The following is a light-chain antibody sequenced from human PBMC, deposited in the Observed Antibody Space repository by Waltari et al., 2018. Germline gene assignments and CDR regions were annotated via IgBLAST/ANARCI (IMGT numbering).Light chain of an antibody. CDR3: QQYFYVPWT. CDR2: DSS. Sequence: TQSSDYLAVSLGERATINCKSSQGVFFTSKKKNLLAWYQQKPGQPPRLLISDSSTRESGVPDRFSGSGSGTDFTLTIASLQADDVAVYYCQQYFYVPWTFGQGTKVEIK. J-gene: IGKJ1*01. V-gene: IGKV4-1*01. CDR1: QGVFFTSKKKNL.